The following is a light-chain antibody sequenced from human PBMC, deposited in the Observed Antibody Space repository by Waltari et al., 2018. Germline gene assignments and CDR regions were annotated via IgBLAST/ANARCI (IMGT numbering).Light chain of an antibody. CDR1: QRIGSW. CDR3: QQYSNSPWT. V-gene: IGKV1-5*03. J-gene: IGKJ1*01. CDR2: KAS. Sequence: DIQMTQSPSTLSAFVGDRVTITCRASQRIGSWLAWYQQKPGKAPKVLIYKASTLESGVPSRCSGSGSGTEFTLTISSLQPDDFATYYCQQYSNSPWTFGQGTKVEIK.